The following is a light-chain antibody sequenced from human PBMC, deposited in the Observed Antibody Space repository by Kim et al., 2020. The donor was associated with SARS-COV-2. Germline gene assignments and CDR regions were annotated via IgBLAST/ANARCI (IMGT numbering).Light chain of an antibody. J-gene: IGLJ3*02. CDR2: YDS. Sequence: SYELNQPPSVSVAPGKTARITCGGNNIGSKTVHWYQQKPGQAPVLVIYYDSDRPSGIPERFSGSHSGNTATLNISRVEAGDEADYYCQVWDSSSDHWVFGGGTQLTVL. V-gene: IGLV3-21*04. CDR1: NIGSKT. CDR3: QVWDSSSDHWV.